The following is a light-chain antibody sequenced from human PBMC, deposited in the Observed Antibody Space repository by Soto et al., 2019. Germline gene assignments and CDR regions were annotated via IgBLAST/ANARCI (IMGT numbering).Light chain of an antibody. V-gene: IGKV3-20*01. J-gene: IGKJ2*01. CDR1: QSVSSNY. Sequence: EIGLTQSPGTLSLSPGERATLSCRASQSVSSNYLTWYQQKPGQAPSLLIYGASSRATGIPDRFSGGGSGTDFTLTISRLELEEFGVYYWHQYGSSPYTFGQGTKLEIK. CDR2: GAS. CDR3: HQYGSSPYT.